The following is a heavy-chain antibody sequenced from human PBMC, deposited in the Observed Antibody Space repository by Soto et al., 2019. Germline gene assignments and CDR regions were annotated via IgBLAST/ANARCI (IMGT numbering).Heavy chain of an antibody. Sequence: QVYLVQSGAEGKKPGSSVKIACKASGGIFSSNTLNWVRQAAGQGLEWMGGIIPLFGTANYAEKFQGRVTITADKSTKTEYMELTSLRSEDTAVYYCASKAACGGDCYAFDSWGQGTLVTVSS. V-gene: IGHV1-69*06. CDR2: IIPLFGTA. CDR1: GGIFSSNT. J-gene: IGHJ4*02. CDR3: ASKAACGGDCYAFDS. D-gene: IGHD2-21*02.